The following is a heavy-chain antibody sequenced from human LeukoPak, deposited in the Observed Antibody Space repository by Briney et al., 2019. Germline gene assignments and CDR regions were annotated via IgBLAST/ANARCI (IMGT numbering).Heavy chain of an antibody. CDR1: GYTLTELS. V-gene: IGHV1-24*01. J-gene: IGHJ4*02. D-gene: IGHD6-19*01. CDR2: FDPEDGET. Sequence: ASVKVSCKVSGYTLTELSMHWVRQAPGKGLEWMGGFDPEDGETIYAQEFQGRVTMTEDTSTDTAYMELSSLRSEDTAVYYCATPLHSSGWYFVFDYWGQGTLVTVSS. CDR3: ATPLHSSGWYFVFDY.